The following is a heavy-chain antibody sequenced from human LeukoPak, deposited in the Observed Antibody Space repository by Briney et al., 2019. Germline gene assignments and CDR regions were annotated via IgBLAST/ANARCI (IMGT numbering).Heavy chain of an antibody. D-gene: IGHD3-10*01. CDR3: ARVGYGSGSYFVRSLFDN. CDR2: INHSGST. Sequence: SETLSLTCAVYGGSFSGYYWSWIRQPPGKGLEWIGEINHSGSTNYNPSLKSRVTISVDTSKNQFSLKLSSVTAADTAVYYCARVGYGSGSYFVRSLFDNWGQGTLVTVSS. J-gene: IGHJ4*02. CDR1: GGSFSGYY. V-gene: IGHV4-34*01.